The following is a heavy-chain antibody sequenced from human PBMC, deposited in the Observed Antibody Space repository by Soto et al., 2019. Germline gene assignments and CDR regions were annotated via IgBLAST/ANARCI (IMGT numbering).Heavy chain of an antibody. CDR3: ARSPTAMAPYYFDY. V-gene: IGHV1-69*06. CDR1: GGTFSSYA. D-gene: IGHD5-18*01. Sequence: SVKVSCKASGGTFSSYAISWVRQAPGQGLEWMGGIIPIFGTANYAQKFQGRVTITADKSTSTAYMELSSLGSEDTAVYYCARSPTAMAPYYFDYWGQGTLVTVS. J-gene: IGHJ4*02. CDR2: IIPIFGTA.